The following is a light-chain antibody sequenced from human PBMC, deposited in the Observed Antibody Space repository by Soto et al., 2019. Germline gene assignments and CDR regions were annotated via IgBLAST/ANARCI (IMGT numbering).Light chain of an antibody. CDR2: GAS. V-gene: IGKV1-9*01. CDR3: QQLTNFRFT. J-gene: IGKJ2*01. CDR1: QGINKF. Sequence: IQLTQSPSSLSASVGDRVTITCRASQGINKFLPWYQQRPGKAPHLLVYGASTLQSGVPSRFSGSGSGTDFTLTISSLQPEDFATYYCQQLTNFRFTFGQGTKLDIK.